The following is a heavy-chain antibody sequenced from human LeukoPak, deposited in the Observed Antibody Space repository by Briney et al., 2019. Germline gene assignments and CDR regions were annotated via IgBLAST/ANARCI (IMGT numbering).Heavy chain of an antibody. Sequence: GESLKISCKGSGYSFTSYWIGWVRQMPGKGLEWMGIIYPGDSDTRYSPSFQGQVTISADKSISTAYLQWSSLKASDAAMYYCARELSIGWELLRFVSVVFDYWGQGTLVTVSS. D-gene: IGHD1-26*01. V-gene: IGHV5-51*01. CDR1: GYSFTSYW. CDR3: ARELSIGWELLRFVSVVFDY. CDR2: IYPGDSDT. J-gene: IGHJ4*02.